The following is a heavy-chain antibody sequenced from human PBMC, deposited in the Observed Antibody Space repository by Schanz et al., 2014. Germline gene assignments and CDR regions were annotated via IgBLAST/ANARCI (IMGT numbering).Heavy chain of an antibody. J-gene: IGHJ4*02. CDR3: AKDPSHCDYDCDFDY. CDR1: GFTFNSYA. CDR2: ISHSGGSK. V-gene: IGHV3-23*01. Sequence: DVQLLESGGGLVQPGGSLRLSCAASGFTFNSYAMTWVRQAPGKGLEWVSSISHSGGSKYYAASVKGRFTISRDNSENTLYLQMNSLRAEDTAVYYCAKDPSHCDYDCDFDYWGQGTQVTVSS. D-gene: IGHD3-22*01.